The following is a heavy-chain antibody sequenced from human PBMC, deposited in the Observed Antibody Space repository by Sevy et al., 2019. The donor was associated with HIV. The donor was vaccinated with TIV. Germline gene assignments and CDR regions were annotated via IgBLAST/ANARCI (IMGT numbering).Heavy chain of an antibody. J-gene: IGHJ6*03. V-gene: IGHV3-11*01. CDR1: GFTFSDYY. Sequence: GGSLRLSCAASGFTFSDYYMSWIRQAPGKGLEWVSYISSTGNIIYADSVKGRFTISRDNAKNSLYLQMNSLRPEDTAVYYCARDFLAIPTALASSSYYYYYMDVWGKRTTVTVSS. D-gene: IGHD2-2*01. CDR2: ISSTGNII. CDR3: ARDFLAIPTALASSSYYYYYMDV.